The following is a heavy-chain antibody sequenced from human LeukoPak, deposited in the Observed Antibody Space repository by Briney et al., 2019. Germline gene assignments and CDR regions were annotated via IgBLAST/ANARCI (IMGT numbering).Heavy chain of an antibody. CDR2: IYSGGST. CDR1: GFTVSSNY. D-gene: IGHD3-16*01. CDR3: AREDYAGFDY. J-gene: IGHJ4*02. V-gene: IGHV3-66*01. Sequence: GGSLRPSCAASGFTVSSNYMSWVRQAPGKGLEWVSVIYSGGSTYYADSVKGRFTISRDNSKNTLYLQMNSLRAEDTAVYYCAREDYAGFDYWGQGTLVTVSS.